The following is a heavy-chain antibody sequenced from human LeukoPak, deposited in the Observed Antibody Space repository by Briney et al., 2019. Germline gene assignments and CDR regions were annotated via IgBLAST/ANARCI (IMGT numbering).Heavy chain of an antibody. J-gene: IGHJ5*02. D-gene: IGHD5-18*01. CDR2: IKLDGSEK. CDR3: ARGQSYGWFDP. V-gene: IGHV3-7*01. CDR1: GFTFSRYW. Sequence: PGGSLRLSCATSGFTFSRYWMSWVRQAPGKGLEWVANIKLDGSEKYYVDSVKGRFTISRDNAKNSLYLQMNSLRAEDTAVYYCARGQSYGWFDPWGQGTLVTVSS.